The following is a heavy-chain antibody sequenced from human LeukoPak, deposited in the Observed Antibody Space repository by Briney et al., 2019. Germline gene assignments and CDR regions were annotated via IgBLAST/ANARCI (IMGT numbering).Heavy chain of an antibody. CDR3: AGDPNGDYIGAFDM. J-gene: IGHJ3*02. Sequence: GGSLRLSCAASGFIFSNYALMWLRQSPGKGLEWVSAIRGSGGGTFYADSVKGRFTISRDNSKNTLYLQMNGLRAEDTAVYYCAGDPNGDYIGAFDMWGRGTLVTVSS. CDR1: GFIFSNYA. CDR2: IRGSGGGT. V-gene: IGHV3-23*01. D-gene: IGHD4-17*01.